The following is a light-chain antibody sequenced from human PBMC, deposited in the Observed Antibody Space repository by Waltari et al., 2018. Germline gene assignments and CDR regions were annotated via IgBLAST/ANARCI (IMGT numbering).Light chain of an antibody. CDR3: AAWDDSLNGLV. V-gene: IGLV1-44*01. J-gene: IGLJ3*02. Sequence: QSVLTQTLPASGTPGQTVTISCSGSSSNIGSNSVNWYQQLPRTAPKLLIYRDNQRPSGGPDRFSGSKSGTSASLAISGLQSDDEADYYCAAWDDSLNGLVFGGGTQLTVL. CDR1: SSNIGSNS. CDR2: RDN.